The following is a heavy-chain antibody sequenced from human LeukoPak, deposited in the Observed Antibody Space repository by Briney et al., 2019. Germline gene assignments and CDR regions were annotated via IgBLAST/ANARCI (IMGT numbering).Heavy chain of an antibody. CDR2: IYPGDSQT. Sequence: GESLKISCKGSGYSFPNYWIDWVRQMPGKGLEWMGIIYPGDSQTRYSPSFQDQVTISVDESISTAYLQWSSLKASDTAMYYCARGPYAYTSSATLGSYNWFDPWGQGSLVTVSS. V-gene: IGHV5-51*01. J-gene: IGHJ5*02. CDR3: ARGPYAYTSSATLGSYNWFDP. CDR1: GYSFPNYW. D-gene: IGHD2-2*02.